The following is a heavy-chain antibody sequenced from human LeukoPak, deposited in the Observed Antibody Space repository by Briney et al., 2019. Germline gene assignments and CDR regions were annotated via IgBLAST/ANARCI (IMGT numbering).Heavy chain of an antibody. CDR1: GFTFSSYA. J-gene: IGHJ4*02. V-gene: IGHV3-9*01. CDR3: AKDISPASSSWFDY. CDR2: ISWNSGSI. Sequence: GGSLRLSCAASGFTFSSYAMSWVHQAPGKGLEWASGISWNSGSIGYADSVKGRFTISRDNAKNSLYLQMNSLRAEDTALYYCAKDISPASSSWFDYWGQGTLVTVSS. D-gene: IGHD6-13*01.